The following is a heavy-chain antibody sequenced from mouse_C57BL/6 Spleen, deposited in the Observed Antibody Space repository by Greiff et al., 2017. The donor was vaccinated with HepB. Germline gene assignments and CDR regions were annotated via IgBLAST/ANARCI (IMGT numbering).Heavy chain of an antibody. CDR3: ARHGLSAMDY. J-gene: IGHJ4*01. Sequence: QVQLQQSGADLARPGASVTMSCKASGYTFTSYTMHWVKQRPGQGLEWIGYINPSSGYTKYNQKFKDKATLTADTSSRTAYMQLSSLTAEDAADYYCARHGLSAMDYWGQGTSVTVSS. CDR2: INPSSGYT. V-gene: IGHV1-4*01. D-gene: IGHD1-3*01. CDR1: GYTFTSYT.